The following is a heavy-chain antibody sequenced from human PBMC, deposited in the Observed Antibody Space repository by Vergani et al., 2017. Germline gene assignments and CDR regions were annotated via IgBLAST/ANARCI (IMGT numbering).Heavy chain of an antibody. CDR1: GYTFTGYY. D-gene: IGHD1-14*01. J-gene: IGHJ5*02. CDR3: ASSVTPRSWFDP. CDR2: INPNSGGT. V-gene: IGHV1-2*02. Sequence: QVQLVQSGAEVKKPGASVKVSCKASGYTFTGYYMHWVRQAPGQGLEWMGWINPNSGGTNYAQKFQGRVTMTRDTSTSTVYMELSSLRSEDTAVYYCASSVTPRSWFDPWGQGTLVTVSS.